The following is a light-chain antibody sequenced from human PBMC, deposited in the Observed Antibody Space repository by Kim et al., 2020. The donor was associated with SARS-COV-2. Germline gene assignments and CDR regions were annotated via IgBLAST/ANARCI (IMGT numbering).Light chain of an antibody. CDR1: SGSIASNY. CDR2: EDD. Sequence: GKTVTIPCTRSSGSIASNYVLWFQQRPASAPTTVIFEDDHRPSGVPDRFSGSIDRSSNSASLTISGLETEDEADYYCQSYYNTEWVLGGGTKVTVL. J-gene: IGLJ3*02. CDR3: QSYYNTEWV. V-gene: IGLV6-57*03.